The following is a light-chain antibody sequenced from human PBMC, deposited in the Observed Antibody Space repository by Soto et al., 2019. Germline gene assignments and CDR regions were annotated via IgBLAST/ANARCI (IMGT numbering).Light chain of an antibody. CDR3: QQSHYWPPYT. CDR1: QSGSSSY. CDR2: GAS. V-gene: IGKV3-15*01. Sequence: IVWTQSPGTLSLSPGERATLSCRASQSGSSSYLAWYQQKPCQAPRPLIYGASIRATGIPSRFSASGSGTEFTLTISSLQSEDSAVSFCQQSHYWPPYTVGPATKVEIK. J-gene: IGKJ2*01.